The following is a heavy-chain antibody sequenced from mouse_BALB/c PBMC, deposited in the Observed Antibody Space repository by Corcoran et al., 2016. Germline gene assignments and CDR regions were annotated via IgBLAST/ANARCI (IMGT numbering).Heavy chain of an antibody. Sequence: EVQLQQSGPELVKPGASVKISCKASGYSFTGYYMHWVKQSHVKSLEWIGCINPYNGATSYNQNFKDKASLTVDKSSSTAYMELHSLTSEGSAVQYFSSDYDYGYFAVWGAVTTVTVSS. CDR3: SSDYDYGYFAV. J-gene: IGHJ1*01. CDR1: GYSFTGYY. D-gene: IGHD2-4*01. CDR2: INPYNGAT. V-gene: IGHV1-19*01.